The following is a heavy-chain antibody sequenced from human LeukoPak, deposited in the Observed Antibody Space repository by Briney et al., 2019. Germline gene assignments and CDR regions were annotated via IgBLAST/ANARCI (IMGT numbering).Heavy chain of an antibody. CDR3: AREAGNFGDYFDY. D-gene: IGHD3-16*01. CDR2: IKQDGSEK. V-gene: IGHV3-7*01. J-gene: IGHJ4*02. CDR1: GFTFSSYW. Sequence: GGSLRLSCAASGFTFSSYWMSWVRQAPGKGLEWVANIKQDGSEKYYVDSVKGRFTISGDNAKNSLYLQMNSLRAEDTAVYYCAREAGNFGDYFDYWGQGTLVTVSS.